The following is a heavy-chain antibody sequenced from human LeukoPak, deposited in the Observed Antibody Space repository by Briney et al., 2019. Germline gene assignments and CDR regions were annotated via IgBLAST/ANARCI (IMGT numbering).Heavy chain of an antibody. CDR3: ARGKVEQWLVDY. CDR1: GGTFSSYA. Sequence: ASVKVSCTASGGTFSSYAISWVRQAPGLGLEWMGGIIPIFGTANYAQKFQGRVTMTRDTSTSTVYMELSSLRSEDTAVYYCARGKVEQWLVDYWGQGTLVTVSS. CDR2: IIPIFGTA. D-gene: IGHD6-19*01. J-gene: IGHJ4*02. V-gene: IGHV1-69*05.